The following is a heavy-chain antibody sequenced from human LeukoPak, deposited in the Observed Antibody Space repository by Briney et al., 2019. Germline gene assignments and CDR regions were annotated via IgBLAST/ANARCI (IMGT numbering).Heavy chain of an antibody. CDR3: ARSIPQYCSSTSCYWWFDP. CDR2: IIPIFGTA. CDR1: GGTFSSYA. D-gene: IGHD2-2*01. J-gene: IGHJ5*02. Sequence: SVKVSCKASGGTFSSYAISWVRQAPGQGLEWMGGIIPIFGTANYAQKFQGRVTITTDESTSTAYMELGSLRSEDTAVYYCARSIPQYCSSTSCYWWFDPWGQGTLVTVSS. V-gene: IGHV1-69*05.